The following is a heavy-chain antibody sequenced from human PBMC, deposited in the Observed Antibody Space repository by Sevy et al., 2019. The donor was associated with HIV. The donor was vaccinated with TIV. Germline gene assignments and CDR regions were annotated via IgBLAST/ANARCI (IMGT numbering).Heavy chain of an antibody. CDR1: GYNFTTYW. D-gene: IGHD4-4*01. CDR3: ARHVDMTTLIGGLYYFDS. CDR2: IYPRDSDT. J-gene: IGHJ4*02. V-gene: IGHV5-51*01. Sequence: GESLKISCKASGYNFTTYWIGWARQMPGKGLEWMGKIYPRDSDTRYSPSFQGQVTISADTSINTAYLQWSSLKASDTVMYFCARHVDMTTLIGGLYYFDSCGQGTLVTVSS.